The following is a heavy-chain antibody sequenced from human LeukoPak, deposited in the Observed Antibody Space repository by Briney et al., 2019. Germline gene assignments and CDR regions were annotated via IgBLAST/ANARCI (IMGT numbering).Heavy chain of an antibody. J-gene: IGHJ4*02. CDR3: ARCLGELSFDY. D-gene: IGHD3-16*02. V-gene: IGHV4-61*01. CDR2: IYYSGST. Sequence: PSQTLSLTCTVSGGSISSGSYYWSWIRQPPGKGLEWIGYIYYSGSTNYNPSLKSRVTISVDTSKNQFSLKLSSVTAADTAVYYCARCLGELSFDYWGQGTLVTVSS. CDR1: GGSISSGSYY.